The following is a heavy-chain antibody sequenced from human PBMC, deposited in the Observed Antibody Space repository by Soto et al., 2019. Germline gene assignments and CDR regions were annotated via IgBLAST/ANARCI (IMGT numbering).Heavy chain of an antibody. V-gene: IGHV3-23*01. CDR1: LSSYA. Sequence: PGGSLRLSCAVSLSSYAMTWVRQAPGKVLEWVAGISVSGGSTNYAVSVKGRFTISRDNDKNTVYLQMNSLRAEDTAVYYCAKGDLFVGGTIYGMDVWGQGTTVTVSS. J-gene: IGHJ6*02. CDR3: AKGDLFVGGTIYGMDV. D-gene: IGHD3-16*01. CDR2: ISVSGGST.